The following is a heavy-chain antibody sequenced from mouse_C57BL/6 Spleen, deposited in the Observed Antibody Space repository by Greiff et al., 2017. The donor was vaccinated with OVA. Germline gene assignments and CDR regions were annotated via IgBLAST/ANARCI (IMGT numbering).Heavy chain of an antibody. D-gene: IGHD1-1*01. CDR2: IYPRSGNT. V-gene: IGHV1-81*01. J-gene: IGHJ4*01. CDR3: ARSSTVVATNYAMDY. CDR1: GYTFTSYG. Sequence: VQLQQSGAELARPGASVKLSCKASGYTFTSYGISWVTQSTGQGLEWIGEIYPRSGNTYYNEKFKGKATLNADKSSSTAYMGLRSLTSEDSAVYFCARSSTVVATNYAMDYWGQGTSVTVSS.